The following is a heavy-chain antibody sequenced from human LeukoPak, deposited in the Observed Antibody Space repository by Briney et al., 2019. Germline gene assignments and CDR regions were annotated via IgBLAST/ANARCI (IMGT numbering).Heavy chain of an antibody. CDR2: IGTAGDT. D-gene: IGHD3-16*02. V-gene: IGHV3-13*04. CDR1: GFTFSNYD. CDR3: ARQDLGGVIIY. J-gene: IGHJ4*02. Sequence: PGGSLRLSCAVSGFTFSNYDMHWVRQPTGKGLEWVSAIGTAGDTYYPGSVKGRFTISRANAKNSLYLQMNSQRAGDTAVYYCARQDLGGVIIYWGQGTLVTVSS.